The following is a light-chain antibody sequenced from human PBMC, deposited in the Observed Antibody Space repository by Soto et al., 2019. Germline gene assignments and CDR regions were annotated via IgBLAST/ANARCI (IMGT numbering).Light chain of an antibody. Sequence: QSALTQPASVSGSPGQSITISCTGTSSDVGGYNYVSWYLQYPGKAPKVMIYDVNKRPSGVPDRFSASKSGNTASLTISGLQADDEGDYYCCSYAGSDTWEVFGTGTKLTVL. CDR3: CSYAGSDTWEV. J-gene: IGLJ1*01. CDR2: DVN. V-gene: IGLV2-11*01. CDR1: SSDVGGYNY.